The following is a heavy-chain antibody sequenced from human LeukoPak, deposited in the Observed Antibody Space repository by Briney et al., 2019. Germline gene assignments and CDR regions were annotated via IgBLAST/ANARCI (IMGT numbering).Heavy chain of an antibody. V-gene: IGHV1-2*02. CDR1: GYTFTGYY. J-gene: IGHJ3*02. Sequence: ASVKVSCKASGYTFTGYYMHWVRQAPGQGLEWMGWINPNSGGTNYAQKFQGRVTMTRDTSISTAYMELSRLRSDDTAVYYCARGSTMYYYGSGKGHDAFDIWGQGTMVTVSS. CDR3: ARGSTMYYYGSGKGHDAFDI. CDR2: INPNSGGT. D-gene: IGHD3-10*01.